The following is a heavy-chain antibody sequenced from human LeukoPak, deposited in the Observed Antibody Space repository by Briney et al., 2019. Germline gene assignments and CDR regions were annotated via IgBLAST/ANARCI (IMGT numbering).Heavy chain of an antibody. CDR1: GGSISSYY. Sequence: SETLSLTCTVSGGSISSYYWNWIRQPAGKGLEWIGRIYTSGSTNYNPSLKSRVTMSVDTSKNQFSLKLSSVTAADTAVYYCARDQSEAGTPDPPAFDYWGQGTLVTVSS. V-gene: IGHV4-4*07. CDR3: ARDQSEAGTPDPPAFDY. D-gene: IGHD6-19*01. CDR2: IYTSGST. J-gene: IGHJ4*02.